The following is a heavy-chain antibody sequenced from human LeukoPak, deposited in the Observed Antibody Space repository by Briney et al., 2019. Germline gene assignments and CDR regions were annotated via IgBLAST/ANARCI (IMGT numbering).Heavy chain of an antibody. Sequence: PPETLSLTGTVSGGSISSYYWSWIRQPPGKGLEWIGYIYYSGSTNYNPSLKSRVTISVDTSKNQFSLKLSSVTAADMAVYYCARDSGGMDVWGQGTTVTVSS. J-gene: IGHJ6*02. CDR2: IYYSGST. V-gene: IGHV4-59*01. CDR1: GGSISSYY. CDR3: ARDSGGMDV. D-gene: IGHD7-27*01.